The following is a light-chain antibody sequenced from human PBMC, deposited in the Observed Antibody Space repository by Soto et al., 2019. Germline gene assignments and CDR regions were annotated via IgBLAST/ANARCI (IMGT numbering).Light chain of an antibody. Sequence: DIQMTQSPSSLSASVRDRVTITCRASQSISTYLNWYQQKVGKAPKLLIDAASSLQRGVPSRFSGTGSVTDFTLAISSLQPEAVATYYCQPSYSTPRTLGQGTKLEIK. J-gene: IGKJ2*02. V-gene: IGKV1-39*01. CDR3: QPSYSTPRT. CDR2: AAS. CDR1: QSISTY.